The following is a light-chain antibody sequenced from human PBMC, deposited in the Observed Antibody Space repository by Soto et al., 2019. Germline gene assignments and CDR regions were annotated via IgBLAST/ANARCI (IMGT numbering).Light chain of an antibody. J-gene: IGKJ1*01. CDR1: QSISSW. Sequence: DIQMTQSPSTLSASVGDRVTITCRASQSISSWLAWYQQKPGKAPKLLIYDASSLESGVPSRLSDSGAGTEFALAIRSLQPDDFATYYGQQYNSYSRTFGQGTKVEIK. V-gene: IGKV1-5*01. CDR3: QQYNSYSRT. CDR2: DAS.